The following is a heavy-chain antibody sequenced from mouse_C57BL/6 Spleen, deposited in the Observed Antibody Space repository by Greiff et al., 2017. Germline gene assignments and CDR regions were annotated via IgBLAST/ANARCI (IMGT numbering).Heavy chain of an antibody. Sequence: EVQLQQSGPELVKPGASVKISCKASGYSFTGYFKNWVMQSHGKSLEWIGSINPYNGGTFYNQKFKGKATLTVDKSTSTAHMERRSLTSEDAAVYYCARSDYDYSWLAYWGQGTLVTVSA. CDR1: GYSFTGYF. J-gene: IGHJ3*01. V-gene: IGHV1-20*01. CDR3: ARSDYDYSWLAY. D-gene: IGHD2-4*01. CDR2: INPYNGGT.